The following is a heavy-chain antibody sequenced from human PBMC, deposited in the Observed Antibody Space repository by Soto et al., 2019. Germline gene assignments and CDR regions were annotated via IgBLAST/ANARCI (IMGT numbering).Heavy chain of an antibody. Sequence: EVQLVESGGGLVKPGGSLRLSCVVSGFTFSSYSMNWVRQAPGKGLEWVSSISSSSYIYYADSVKGRFTISRDNAKNSLYLQMNSLRAEDTAVYYCARNRAGGLNYYYYMDVWGKGTTVTVSS. CDR3: ARNRAGGLNYYYYMDV. J-gene: IGHJ6*03. V-gene: IGHV3-21*01. CDR1: GFTFSSYS. CDR2: ISSSSYI. D-gene: IGHD1-26*01.